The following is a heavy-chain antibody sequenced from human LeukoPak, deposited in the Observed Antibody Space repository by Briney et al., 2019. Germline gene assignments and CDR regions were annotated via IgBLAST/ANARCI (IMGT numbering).Heavy chain of an antibody. V-gene: IGHV4-39*02. J-gene: IGHJ6*03. CDR2: IYYSGST. Sequence: PSETLSLTCTVSSGSISSSSYYWGWIRQPPGKGLEWIGSIYYSGSTYHNPSLKSRVTISVDTSKNQFSLRLSSVTAADTAVYYCAREEWELLRYYYYYMDVWGKGTTVTVSS. D-gene: IGHD1-26*01. CDR3: AREEWELLRYYYYYMDV. CDR1: SGSISSSSYY.